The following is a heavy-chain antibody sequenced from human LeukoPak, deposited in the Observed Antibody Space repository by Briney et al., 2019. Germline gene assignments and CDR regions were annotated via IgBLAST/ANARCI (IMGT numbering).Heavy chain of an antibody. CDR1: GFTFNSYA. D-gene: IGHD3-22*01. V-gene: IGHV3-23*01. CDR2: ISGSGDNT. Sequence: GGSLRLSCAASGFTFNSYAMSWVRQAPGKGLEWVSGISGSGDNTYYADSVKGRFTISRGNSKNTLYVQVNSLGTEDTAAYYCAKGSYYDSSGSFYFDYWGQGTLVTVSS. CDR3: AKGSYYDSSGSFYFDY. J-gene: IGHJ4*02.